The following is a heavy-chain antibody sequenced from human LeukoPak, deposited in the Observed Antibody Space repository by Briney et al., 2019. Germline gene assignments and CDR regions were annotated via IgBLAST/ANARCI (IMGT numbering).Heavy chain of an antibody. V-gene: IGHV3-30-3*01. D-gene: IGHD6-13*01. Sequence: GGSLRLSCAASGFTFSSYAMHWVRQAPGKGLEWVAVISYDGSNKYYADSVKGRFTISRDNSKNTLYLQMNSLRAEDTAVYYCASLSSSWYEEDYWGQGTLVTVSS. CDR3: ASLSSSWYEEDY. CDR1: GFTFSSYA. J-gene: IGHJ4*02. CDR2: ISYDGSNK.